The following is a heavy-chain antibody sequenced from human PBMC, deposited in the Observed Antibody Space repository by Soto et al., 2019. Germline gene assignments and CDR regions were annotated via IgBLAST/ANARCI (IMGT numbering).Heavy chain of an antibody. CDR3: ARLKTPIGRGPNHAFDI. CDR1: GGTVSSYT. V-gene: IGHV1-69*02. CDR2: IIPILGIA. D-gene: IGHD3-10*01. J-gene: IGHJ3*02. Sequence: QVQLVQSGAEVKKPGSSVKVSCKASGGTVSSYTISWVRQAPGQGLEWRGRIIPILGIANYAQKFQGRVTIPADKSKSTAYMELSSLRSEDTAVYYCARLKTPIGRGPNHAFDIWGQGTMVTVSS.